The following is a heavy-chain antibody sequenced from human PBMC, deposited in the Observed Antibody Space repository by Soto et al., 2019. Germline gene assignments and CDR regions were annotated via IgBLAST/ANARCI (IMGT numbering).Heavy chain of an antibody. D-gene: IGHD6-13*01. J-gene: IGHJ4*01. Sequence: XSVKVSFNTSGYTFTTFSISLVRHSPGQGFEWMGWISPKFGNTNYAPKFQDRVIMTTDTSTSTAYLELRSLRSDDTALYFCVRDDAAGSNYFDNWGHGTLVTVSS. V-gene: IGHV1-18*01. CDR1: GYTFTTFS. CDR3: VRDDAAGSNYFDN. CDR2: ISPKFGNT.